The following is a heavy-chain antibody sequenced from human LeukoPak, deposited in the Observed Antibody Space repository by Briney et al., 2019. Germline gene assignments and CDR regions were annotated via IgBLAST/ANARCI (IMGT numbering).Heavy chain of an antibody. V-gene: IGHV4-38-2*02. CDR1: GYSISSGYY. J-gene: IGHJ4*02. Sequence: SETLSLTCTVSGYSISSGYYWGWIRQPPGKGLEWIGYIYYSGSTNYNPSLKSRVTISVDTSKNQFSLKLSSVTAADTAVYYCARDMFGESTFDYWGQGTLVTVSS. CDR2: IYYSGST. CDR3: ARDMFGESTFDY. D-gene: IGHD3-10*02.